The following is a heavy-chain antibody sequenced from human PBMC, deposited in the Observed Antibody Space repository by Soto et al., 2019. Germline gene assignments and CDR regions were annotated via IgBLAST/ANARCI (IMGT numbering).Heavy chain of an antibody. CDR2: CTIDVSNK. V-gene: IGHV3-30*03. Sequence: QVQLVESGGGVVQPGRSLRLSCAASGXXXXXXXXXXXXXXXXXVLGLVAVCTIDVSNKYYSHSVKGRFTISRDNXXXXXXLXXXXXXXXXXAXYXXXXGXXXXGIDYWGQGTLVTVSS. CDR3: XXGXXXXGIDY. J-gene: IGHJ4*02. CDR1: GXXXXXXX.